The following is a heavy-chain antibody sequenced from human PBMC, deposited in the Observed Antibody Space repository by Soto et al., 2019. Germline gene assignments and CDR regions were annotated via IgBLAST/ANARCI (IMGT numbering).Heavy chain of an antibody. CDR2: IRNKANSYTT. CDR1: EFTFSSYS. V-gene: IGHV3-72*01. J-gene: IGHJ4*02. Sequence: GGSLRLSCAASEFTFSSYSMNWVRQAPGKGLEWVGRIRNKANSYTTEYAASVKGRFTISRDDSRNSLYLQMNSLKTEDTAMYYCTRAGILTTPYYFDYWGQGTLVTVSS. CDR3: TRAGILTTPYYFDY. D-gene: IGHD2-21*01.